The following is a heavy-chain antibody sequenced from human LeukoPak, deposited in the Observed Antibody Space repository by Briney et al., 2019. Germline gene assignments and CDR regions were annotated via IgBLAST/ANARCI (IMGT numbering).Heavy chain of an antibody. J-gene: IGHJ4*02. CDR2: IYTGGST. Sequence: GESLRLSCAASGLTLTNAWMTWVRQAPGKGLEWVSVIYTGGSTYYADSVKGRFTISRDNSKNTLYLQMNSLRAEDTAVYYCARVSPGRGPRAGFDYWGQGTLVTVSS. V-gene: IGHV3-53*01. CDR3: ARVSPGRGPRAGFDY. D-gene: IGHD1-26*01. CDR1: GLTLTNAW.